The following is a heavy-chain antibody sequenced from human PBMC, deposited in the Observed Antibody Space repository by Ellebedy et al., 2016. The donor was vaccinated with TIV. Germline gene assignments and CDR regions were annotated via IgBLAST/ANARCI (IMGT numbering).Heavy chain of an antibody. CDR2: INHSGST. V-gene: IGHV4-61*01. CDR3: ARGVLLWFGDSQRAFDI. Sequence: SETLSLTCTVSGGSFSSGSYYWSWIRQPPGKGLEWIGEINHSGSTNYNPSLKSRVTISVDTSKNQFSLKLSSVTAADTAVYYCARGVLLWFGDSQRAFDIWGQGTMVTVSS. J-gene: IGHJ3*02. CDR1: GGSFSSGSYY. D-gene: IGHD3-10*01.